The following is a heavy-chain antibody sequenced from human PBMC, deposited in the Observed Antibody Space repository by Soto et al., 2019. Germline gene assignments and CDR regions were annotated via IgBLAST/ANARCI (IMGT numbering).Heavy chain of an antibody. J-gene: IGHJ4*02. D-gene: IGHD3-10*01. Sequence: SETLSLTCAVYGGSFSGYYWSWIRQPPGKGLEWIGEINHSGSTNYNPSLKSRVTISVDTSKNQFSLKLSSVTAADTAVYYCARKSDSQSGSFDYWGQGTLVTVSS. CDR3: ARKSDSQSGSFDY. V-gene: IGHV4-34*01. CDR2: INHSGST. CDR1: GGSFSGYY.